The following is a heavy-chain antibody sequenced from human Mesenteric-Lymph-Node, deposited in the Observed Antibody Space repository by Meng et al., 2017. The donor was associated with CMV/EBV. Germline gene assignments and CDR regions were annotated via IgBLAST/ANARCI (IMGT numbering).Heavy chain of an antibody. CDR2: ISSSGSTI. CDR3: ARENSWRSVRGYSYGPSFDY. Sequence: GGSLRLSCAASGFTFSSYEMNWVRQAPGKGLEWVSYISSSGSTIYYADSVKGRFTISRDNAKNSLYLQMNSLRAEDTALYYCARENSWRSVRGYSYGPSFDYWGQGTLVTVSS. V-gene: IGHV3-48*03. CDR1: GFTFSSYE. J-gene: IGHJ4*02. D-gene: IGHD5-18*01.